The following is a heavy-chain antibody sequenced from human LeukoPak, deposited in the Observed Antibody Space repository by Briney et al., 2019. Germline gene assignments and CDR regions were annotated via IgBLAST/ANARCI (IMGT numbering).Heavy chain of an antibody. Sequence: PSETLSLTCAVYGGSLSDYYWTWIRQPPGKGLEWIGEINHSGSTNYNPSLKSRVTISVDTSKNQYSLKLSSVTAADTAVYYCAGVGSSSLDYWGQGTLVTVSS. CDR1: GGSLSDYY. CDR2: INHSGST. J-gene: IGHJ4*02. D-gene: IGHD6-6*01. CDR3: AGVGSSSLDY. V-gene: IGHV4-34*01.